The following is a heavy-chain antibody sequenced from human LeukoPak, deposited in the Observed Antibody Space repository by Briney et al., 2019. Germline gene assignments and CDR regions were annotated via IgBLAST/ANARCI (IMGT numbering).Heavy chain of an antibody. V-gene: IGHV3-15*01. CDR1: GFTFSNAW. CDR2: IKSKTDGGTT. CDR3: TPTYYYGSSGYYWFDY. Sequence: GGSLRLSCAASGFTFSNAWMSWVRQAPGKGLEWVGRIKSKTDGGTTDYAAPVKGRFTISRDDSKNTLYLQMNSLKTEDTAVYYCTPTYYYGSSGYYWFDYWGQGTLVTVSS. J-gene: IGHJ4*02. D-gene: IGHD3-22*01.